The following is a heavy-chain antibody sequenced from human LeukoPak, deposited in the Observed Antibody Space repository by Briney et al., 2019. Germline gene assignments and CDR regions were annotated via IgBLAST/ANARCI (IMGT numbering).Heavy chain of an antibody. J-gene: IGHJ3*02. CDR1: GYTFTSYG. Sequence: GASVKVSCKASGYTFTSYGISWVRQAPGQGLEWMGWISAYNGNTNYAQKLQGRVTMTTDTSTSTAYMELRSLRSEDTAVYYCARAYILTNGDYVVGAFDIWGQGTMVTVSS. CDR2: ISAYNGNT. D-gene: IGHD4-17*01. V-gene: IGHV1-18*01. CDR3: ARAYILTNGDYVVGAFDI.